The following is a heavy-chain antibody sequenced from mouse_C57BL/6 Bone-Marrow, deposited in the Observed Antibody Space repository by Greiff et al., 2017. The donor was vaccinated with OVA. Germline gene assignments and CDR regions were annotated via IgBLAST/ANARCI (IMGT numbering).Heavy chain of an antibody. CDR3: ARECPYYDYDRDY. CDR1: GYTFTSYW. CDR2: IHPNSGST. V-gene: IGHV1-64*01. Sequence: QVQLQQPGAELVKPGASVKLSCKASGYTFTSYWMHWVKQRPGQGLEWIGMIHPNSGSTNYNEKFKSKATLTVDKSSSTAYMQLSSLTSEDSAVYYCARECPYYDYDRDYWGQGTTLTVSS. D-gene: IGHD2-4*01. J-gene: IGHJ2*01.